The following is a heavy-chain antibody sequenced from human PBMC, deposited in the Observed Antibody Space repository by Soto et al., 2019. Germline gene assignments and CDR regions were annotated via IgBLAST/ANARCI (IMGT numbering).Heavy chain of an antibody. CDR2: IYYSGHT. V-gene: IGHV4-59*08. D-gene: IGHD3-10*01. CDR3: ARRYGYSFDY. J-gene: IGHJ4*02. Sequence: QVQLQESGPGLVKPSETLSLTCTVSGGSISSYYWSGIRQPPGKGLEWIGYIYYSGHTNYNPPLKSRVTISVDTSKTQFSLKLSSVTAADTAVYYCARRYGYSFDYWGQGTLVTVSS. CDR1: GGSISSYY.